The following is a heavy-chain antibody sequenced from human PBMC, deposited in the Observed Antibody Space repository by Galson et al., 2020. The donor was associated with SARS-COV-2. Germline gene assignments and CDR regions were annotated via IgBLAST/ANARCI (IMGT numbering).Heavy chain of an antibody. CDR1: GCSISSGGFH. CDR2: YYYSGNT. V-gene: IGHV4-31*03. D-gene: IGHD3-3*01. J-gene: IGHJ6*03. CDR3: ARVCGPRITIFGVVDYYYYMDV. Sequence: SETLSLTCTVSGCSISSGGFHWRRIRPHPGKGLVGIGYYYYSGNTYYNPSLTRRVTITVDTSKNQFALKLGSVTAADTAVYYCARVCGPRITIFGVVDYYYYMDVWGKGTTVTVSS.